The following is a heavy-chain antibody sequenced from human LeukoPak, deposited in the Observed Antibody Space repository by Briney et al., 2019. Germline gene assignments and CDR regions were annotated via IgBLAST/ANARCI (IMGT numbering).Heavy chain of an antibody. CDR3: AREGMRWSNAIDY. CDR2: ISSSGSTI. CDR1: GFTFSDYY. V-gene: IGHV3-11*01. D-gene: IGHD5-24*01. J-gene: IGHJ4*02. Sequence: GGSLRLSCAASGFTFSDYYMSWIRQAPGEGVEWGSYISSSGSTIYYADSVKGGFTISRDNAKNSLYLQMNSLRAEDTAVYYCAREGMRWSNAIDYWGQGTLVTVSS.